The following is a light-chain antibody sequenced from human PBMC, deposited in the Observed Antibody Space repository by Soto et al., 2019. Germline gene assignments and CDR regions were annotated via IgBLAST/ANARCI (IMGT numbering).Light chain of an antibody. CDR3: QQANSFPLT. CDR1: QSISTY. Sequence: EILLTQSPPTLSLSPGESATLSCWASQSISTYLGWYQQKPGKAPKLLIYAASSLQSGVPSRFSGSGSGTDFTLTISSLQPEDFAPYYCQQANSFPLTFGGGTKVEIK. CDR2: AAS. J-gene: IGKJ4*01. V-gene: IGKV1-12*01.